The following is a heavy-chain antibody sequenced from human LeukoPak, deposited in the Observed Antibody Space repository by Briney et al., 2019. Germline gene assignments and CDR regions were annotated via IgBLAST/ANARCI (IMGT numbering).Heavy chain of an antibody. CDR1: GYTFTSYA. V-gene: IGHV1-3*01. D-gene: IGHD2-21*01. CDR3: ARGGDGYSTTFDY. J-gene: IGHJ4*02. Sequence: VASVNVSCTASGYTFTSYAMHWVRQAPGQRLEWMGWINAGNGNTKYSQKFQGRVTITRDTSASTAYMELSSLRSEDTAVYYCARGGDGYSTTFDYWGQGTLVTVSS. CDR2: INAGNGNT.